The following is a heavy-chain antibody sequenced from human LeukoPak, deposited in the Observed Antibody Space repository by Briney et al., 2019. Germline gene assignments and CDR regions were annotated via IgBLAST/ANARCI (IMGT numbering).Heavy chain of an antibody. CDR1: GGSISYYY. Sequence: SETLSLTCTVSGGSISYYYWSWIRQSPGKGLEWIGYIYYSGTTNYNPSLKSRVTISADTSKNQFSLQLRSVTAADTAVYYCAREDPQTTVPEGMDVWGQGTTVTVSS. CDR2: IYYSGTT. V-gene: IGHV4-59*01. CDR3: AREDPQTTVPEGMDV. D-gene: IGHD4-17*01. J-gene: IGHJ6*02.